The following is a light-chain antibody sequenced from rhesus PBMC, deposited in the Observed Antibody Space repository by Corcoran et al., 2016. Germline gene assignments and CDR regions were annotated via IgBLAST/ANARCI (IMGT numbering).Light chain of an antibody. V-gene: IGKV1-74*01. CDR1: ENVNNY. Sequence: DIQMTQSPSSLSASVGDRVTITCRASENVNNYLNWYQKKPGKPPKLLNYKGSTLQMGVPSRFSGSGCGTDYTCTISSLQPEDVATYYCHQCYGTPLTFGGGTKVEIK. CDR3: HQCYGTPLT. CDR2: KGS. J-gene: IGKJ4*01.